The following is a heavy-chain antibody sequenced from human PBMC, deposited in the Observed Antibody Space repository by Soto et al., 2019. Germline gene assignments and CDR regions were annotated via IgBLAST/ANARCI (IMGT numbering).Heavy chain of an antibody. V-gene: IGHV3-7*01. J-gene: IGHJ4*02. CDR1: GFTFSSYW. D-gene: IGHD3-10*01. Sequence: EVQLAESGGGLVQPGGSLRLSCAASGFTFSSYWMSWVRQAPGKGLEWVANVNQDGGEKFYVGSVKGRFTISRDNAMNSLYLQMNSLRAEDTAVYYCARGRPVPYWGQGTLVTVSS. CDR2: VNQDGGEK. CDR3: ARGRPVPY.